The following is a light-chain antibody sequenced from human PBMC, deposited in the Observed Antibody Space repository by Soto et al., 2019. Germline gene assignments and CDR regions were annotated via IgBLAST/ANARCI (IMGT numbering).Light chain of an antibody. Sequence: DIQLTQSPSSLSASVGDRVTITSRASQSISSYLNWYQQKPGKAPKLLIYAASSLQSGVPSRFTGSGSGTDFTLTISSLQPEDFATYYCQQSYNTPINFGQGTRLEIK. CDR1: QSISSY. V-gene: IGKV1-39*01. CDR3: QQSYNTPIN. CDR2: AAS. J-gene: IGKJ5*01.